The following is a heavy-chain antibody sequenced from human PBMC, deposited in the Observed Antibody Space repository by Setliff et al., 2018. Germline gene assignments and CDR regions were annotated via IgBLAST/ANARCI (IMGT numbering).Heavy chain of an antibody. J-gene: IGHJ6*03. Sequence: TGGSLRLSCAASAFSFSTYAMNWVRHTPGKGLEWISYISNSGNFIYYADSVKGRFTISRDNAKNSLYLQMNSLRVEDTSVYYCARGYYIPRGSHIVAYYYMDVWGKGTPVTVSS. CDR1: AFSFSTYA. CDR3: ARGYYIPRGSHIVAYYYMDV. V-gene: IGHV3-48*03. D-gene: IGHD3-3*01. CDR2: ISNSGNFI.